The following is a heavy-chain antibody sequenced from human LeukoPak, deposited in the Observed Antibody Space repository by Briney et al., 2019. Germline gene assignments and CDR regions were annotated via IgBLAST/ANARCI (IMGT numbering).Heavy chain of an antibody. CDR1: GGSISSYY. D-gene: IGHD3-9*01. Sequence: PSETLSLTCTVSGGSISSYYWSWIRQPAGKGLEWIGRIYTSGSTNYNPSLKSRVTMSVDTSKNQFSLKLSSVTAADTAVYYCARERYFDWLLPPGWFDPWGQGTLVTVSS. J-gene: IGHJ5*02. V-gene: IGHV4-4*07. CDR3: ARERYFDWLLPPGWFDP. CDR2: IYTSGST.